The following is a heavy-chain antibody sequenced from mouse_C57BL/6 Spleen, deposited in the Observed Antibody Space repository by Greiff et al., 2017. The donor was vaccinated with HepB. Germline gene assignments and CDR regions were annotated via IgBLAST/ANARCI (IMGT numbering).Heavy chain of an antibody. D-gene: IGHD1-1*01. CDR2: IYPGDGDT. V-gene: IGHV1-82*01. CDR3: ARSPVVPYYFDY. CDR1: GYAFSSSW. J-gene: IGHJ2*01. Sequence: VKLQESGPELVKPGASVKISCKASGYAFSSSWMNWVKQRPGKGLEWIGRIYPGDGDTNYNGKFKGKATLTADKSSSTAYMQLSSLTSEDSAVYFCARSPVVPYYFDYWGQGTTLTVSS.